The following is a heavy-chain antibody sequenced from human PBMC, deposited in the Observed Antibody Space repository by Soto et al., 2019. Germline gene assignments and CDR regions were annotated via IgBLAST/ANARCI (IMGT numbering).Heavy chain of an antibody. Sequence: SVKVSCKASGGTFSSYAISWVRQAPGQGLEWMGGIIPIFGTANYAQKFQGRVTITADESTSTAYMELSSLRSEDTAVYYCARVPDIVATIGGNWFDPWGQGTLVTVSS. D-gene: IGHD5-12*01. CDR1: GGTFSSYA. CDR2: IIPIFGTA. CDR3: ARVPDIVATIGGNWFDP. J-gene: IGHJ5*02. V-gene: IGHV1-69*13.